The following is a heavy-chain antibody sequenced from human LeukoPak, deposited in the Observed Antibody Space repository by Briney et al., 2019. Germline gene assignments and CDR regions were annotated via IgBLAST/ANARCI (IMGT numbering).Heavy chain of an antibody. J-gene: IGHJ4*02. CDR1: GFSFGDYA. CDR2: IYSGGST. D-gene: IGHD4-17*01. V-gene: IGHV3-66*01. CDR3: ARVDYGDYGFDY. Sequence: GGSLRLSCSASGFSFGDYAMSWVRQAPGKGLEWVSVIYSGGSTYYADSVKGRFTISRDNSKNTLYLQMNSLRAEDTAVYYCARVDYGDYGFDYWGQGTLVTVSS.